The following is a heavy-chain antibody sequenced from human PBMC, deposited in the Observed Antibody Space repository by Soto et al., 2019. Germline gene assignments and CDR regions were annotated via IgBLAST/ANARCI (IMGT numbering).Heavy chain of an antibody. Sequence: QLQLQESGPGLVKPSETLSLTCTVSGDSISSTSSYYWGWIRQPPGKGLEWIGSIYYTGITYYNPSLKRRVTTSVDTSKNQFSLKLNSVPAADTAVYYCARRVTMLRAYFEYWGQGTLVTVS. D-gene: IGHD3-10*01. V-gene: IGHV4-39*01. CDR2: IYYTGIT. CDR1: GDSISSTSSYY. J-gene: IGHJ4*02. CDR3: ARRVTMLRAYFEY.